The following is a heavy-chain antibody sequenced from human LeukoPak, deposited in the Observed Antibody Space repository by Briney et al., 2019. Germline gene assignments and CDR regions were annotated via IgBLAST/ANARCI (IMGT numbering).Heavy chain of an antibody. CDR3: ARVRCSGGSCPYYYYYYYMDV. D-gene: IGHD2-15*01. V-gene: IGHV4-39*07. J-gene: IGHJ6*03. Sequence: SETLSLTCTVSGGSISSSSYYWAWIRQPPGKGLEWIGSIHYSGSTYYNPSLQSRVTISIDTSKNQFSLKLRFLTAADTAVYYCARVRCSGGSCPYYYYYYYMDVWGKGTTVTVSS. CDR1: GGSISSSSYY. CDR2: IHYSGST.